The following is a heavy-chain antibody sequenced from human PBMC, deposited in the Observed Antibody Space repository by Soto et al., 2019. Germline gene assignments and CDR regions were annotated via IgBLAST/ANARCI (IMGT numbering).Heavy chain of an antibody. CDR2: IIPIFGTA. Sequence: GASVKVSCKASGGTFSSYAISWVRQAPGQGLEWMGGIIPIFGTANYAQKFQGRVTITADESTSTAYMELSSLRSEDTAVYYCARDPTYCGGDCYSWLFDYWGQGTLVTVSS. J-gene: IGHJ4*02. CDR1: GGTFSSYA. CDR3: ARDPTYCGGDCYSWLFDY. V-gene: IGHV1-69*13. D-gene: IGHD2-21*02.